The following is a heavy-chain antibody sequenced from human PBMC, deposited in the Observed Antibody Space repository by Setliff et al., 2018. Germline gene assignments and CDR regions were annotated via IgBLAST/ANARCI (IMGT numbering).Heavy chain of an antibody. CDR3: ATPGRRFGESIDY. D-gene: IGHD3-10*01. Sequence: PSETLSLTCTVSGGSISSGNYYWGWIRQPPGKGLEWIGSIYYSGSTYYNPSLKSRVTISVDTSKNQFSLKLTSVTAADTAVYYCATPGRRFGESIDYWGQGTLVTVSS. CDR2: IYYSGST. J-gene: IGHJ4*02. V-gene: IGHV4-39*01. CDR1: GGSISSGNYY.